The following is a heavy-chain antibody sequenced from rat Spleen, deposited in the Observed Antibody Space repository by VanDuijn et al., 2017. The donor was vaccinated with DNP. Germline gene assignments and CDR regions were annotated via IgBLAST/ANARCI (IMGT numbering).Heavy chain of an antibody. Sequence: QVQLKESGPGLVQPSQTLSLTCTVSGFSLTSYGVNWVRQPPGKGLEWIAAMSSGGSTYYNSALKSRLSISRDTSKSQVFLDIKSLQSEDTAHYFCTREGSTYAMDVWGHGTSVTVSS. J-gene: IGHJ4*01. V-gene: IGHV2S12*01. D-gene: IGHD1-10*01. CDR3: TREGSTYAMDV. CDR1: GFSLTSYG. CDR2: MSSGGST.